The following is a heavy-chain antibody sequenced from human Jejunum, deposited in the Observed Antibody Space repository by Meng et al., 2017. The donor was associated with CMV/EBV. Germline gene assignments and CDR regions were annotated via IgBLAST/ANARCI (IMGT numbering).Heavy chain of an antibody. CDR2: INTDGSNT. D-gene: IGHD4-17*01. Sequence: SGFLVSTYWMHWVRQVPGEGLEWVSRINTDGSNTNYADSVKGRFTISRDNAKSTLYLQMNSLTAEGTAVYYCIRGPYGADSWYDYWGQGTLVTVSS. V-gene: IGHV3-74*01. CDR1: GFLVSTYW. J-gene: IGHJ4*02. CDR3: IRGPYGADSWYDY.